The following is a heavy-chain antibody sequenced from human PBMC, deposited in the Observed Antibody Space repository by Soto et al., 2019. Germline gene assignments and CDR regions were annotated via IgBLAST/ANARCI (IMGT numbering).Heavy chain of an antibody. Sequence: TLSLTCDVSGGSISTGGYPWNWIRQPPGKGLEWVGYIYHSGSTYDNPSLKSRVTMSVNRSKNQFSLSLTSVTAAYTAVYFCARGHYQYAIGVWGQGTTVTVSS. CDR2: IYHSGST. CDR3: ARGHYQYAIGV. V-gene: IGHV4-30-2*01. J-gene: IGHJ6*02. CDR1: GGSISTGGYP.